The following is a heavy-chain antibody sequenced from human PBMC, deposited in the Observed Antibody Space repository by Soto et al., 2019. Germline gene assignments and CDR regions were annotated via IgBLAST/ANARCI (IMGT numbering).Heavy chain of an antibody. D-gene: IGHD2-15*01. Sequence: SETLSLTCTVSGGSISSYYWSWIRQPPGKGLEWIGYIYYSGSTNYNPSLKSRVTISVDTSKNQFSLKLSSVTAADTAVYYCARVAPFFYFDSWGQGPLATVSS. J-gene: IGHJ4*02. CDR3: ARVAPFFYFDS. V-gene: IGHV4-59*01. CDR1: GGSISSYY. CDR2: IYYSGST.